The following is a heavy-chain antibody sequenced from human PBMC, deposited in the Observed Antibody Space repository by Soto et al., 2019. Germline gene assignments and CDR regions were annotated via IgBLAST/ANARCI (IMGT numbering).Heavy chain of an antibody. D-gene: IGHD5-18*01. Sequence: LGESLKNSRKGSGYSFTSYWISWVRQMPGKGLEWMGRIDPSDSYTNYSPSFQGHVTISAEKSISTAYLQWSSLKASDTAMYYCATHNGGHKPMVTYWLNYGMDVWPQGTTVTVSS. CDR3: ATHNGGHKPMVTYWLNYGMDV. CDR2: IDPSDSYT. V-gene: IGHV5-10-1*01. J-gene: IGHJ6*02. CDR1: GYSFTSYW.